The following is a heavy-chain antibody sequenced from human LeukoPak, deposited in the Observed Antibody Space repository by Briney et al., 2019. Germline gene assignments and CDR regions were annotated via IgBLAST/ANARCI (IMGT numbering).Heavy chain of an antibody. V-gene: IGHV3-21*04. CDR3: AKGLYSYGELDY. D-gene: IGHD5-18*01. CDR2: ISSSSSYI. J-gene: IGHJ4*02. CDR1: GFTFSSYS. Sequence: PGGSLRLSCAASGFTFSSYSMNWVRQAPGKGLEWVSSISSSSSYIYYADSVKGRFTISRDNSKNTLYLQMNSLRAEDTAVYYCAKGLYSYGELDYWGQGTLVTVSS.